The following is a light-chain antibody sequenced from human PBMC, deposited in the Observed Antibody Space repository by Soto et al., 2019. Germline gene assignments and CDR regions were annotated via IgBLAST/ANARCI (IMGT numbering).Light chain of an antibody. V-gene: IGLV2-23*01. CDR1: SSDVGHYNL. J-gene: IGLJ1*01. Sequence: QPASVSGSPGQSITISCTGTSSDVGHYNLVSWYQQHPGKAPKLIIYEGSKRPSGVSNRFSGSKSGNTASLTISGLQAEDEADYYCCSYAGDSTYVLGTGTKLTVL. CDR2: EGS. CDR3: CSYAGDSTYV.